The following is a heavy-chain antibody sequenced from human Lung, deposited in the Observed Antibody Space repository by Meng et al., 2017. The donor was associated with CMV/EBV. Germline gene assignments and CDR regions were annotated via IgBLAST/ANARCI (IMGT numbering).Heavy chain of an antibody. D-gene: IGHD2-2*01. J-gene: IGHJ4*02. CDR3: ARDRDCSSTSCYDSVF. V-gene: IGHV4-39*07. CDR2: IYYSGST. Sequence: SETLSLTCTVSGGSISSSSYYWGWIRQPPGKGLEWIGSIYYSGSTYYNPSLKSRVTISVDTSKNQFSLKLSSVTAADTAVYYCARDRDCSSTSCYDSVFWGQGTLVTVSS. CDR1: GGSISSSSYY.